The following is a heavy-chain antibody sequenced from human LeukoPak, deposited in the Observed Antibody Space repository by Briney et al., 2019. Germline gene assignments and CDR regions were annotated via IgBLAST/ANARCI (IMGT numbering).Heavy chain of an antibody. Sequence: GGSLRLSYAASGFTFSSYATTWVRQAPGKGLEWVSSISGSGGTTYYADSVKGRFTISRDNSKNTLYLQMNSLRAEDTAVYYCAKDGRGSGSYYYFDYWGQGTLVTVSP. J-gene: IGHJ4*02. CDR2: ISGSGGTT. V-gene: IGHV3-23*01. CDR1: GFTFSSYA. D-gene: IGHD3-10*01. CDR3: AKDGRGSGSYYYFDY.